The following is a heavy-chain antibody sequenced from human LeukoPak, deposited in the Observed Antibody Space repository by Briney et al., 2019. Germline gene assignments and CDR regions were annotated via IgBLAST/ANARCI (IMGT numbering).Heavy chain of an antibody. CDR1: DGSISSYY. CDR3: ARDPGSWGGYYNWFDP. J-gene: IGHJ5*02. Sequence: SETLSLTCTVSDGSISSYYWSWIRQPAGKGLEWIGLIYTSGSTNYNPSLKSRVTMSVDTSKNQFSLKLSSVTAADTAVYYCARDPGSWGGYYNWFDPWGQGTLVTVSS. D-gene: IGHD3-3*01. CDR2: IYTSGST. V-gene: IGHV4-4*07.